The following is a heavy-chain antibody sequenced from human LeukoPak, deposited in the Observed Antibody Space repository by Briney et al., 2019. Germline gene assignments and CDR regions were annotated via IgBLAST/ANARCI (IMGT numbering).Heavy chain of an antibody. Sequence: SETLSLTCTVSGGSISSYYWSWIRQPPGKGLEWIGYIYYSGSTNYNPSLKSQVSISVDTSKNQFSLKLSSVTAADTAVYYCARDGNPFDYWGQGILVTVSS. V-gene: IGHV4-59*01. CDR2: IYYSGST. CDR1: GGSISSYY. CDR3: ARDGNPFDY. J-gene: IGHJ4*02.